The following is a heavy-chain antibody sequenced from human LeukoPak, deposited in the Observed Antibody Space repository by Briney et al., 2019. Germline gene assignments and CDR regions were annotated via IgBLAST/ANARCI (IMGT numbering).Heavy chain of an antibody. CDR1: GFTVSSNY. V-gene: IGHV3-53*01. J-gene: IGHJ4*02. Sequence: GGSLRLSCAASGFTVSSNYMSWVRQAPGKGLEWVSVIYSGGNTYYADSVRGRFTISRDNSKNTLYLQMNSLRAEDTAVYYCAREDPADYWGQGTLVTVSS. CDR3: AREDPADY. CDR2: IYSGGNT.